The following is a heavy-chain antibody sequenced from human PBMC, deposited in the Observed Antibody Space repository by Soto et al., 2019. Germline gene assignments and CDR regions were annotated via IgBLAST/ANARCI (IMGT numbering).Heavy chain of an antibody. J-gene: IGHJ4*02. V-gene: IGHV4-59*01. D-gene: IGHD5-18*01. CDR3: ARIYELWPYFDY. CDR1: GGSISSYY. Sequence: SETLSLTCTVSGGSISSYYWSWIRQPPGKGLEWIGYIYYSGSTNYNPSLKSRVTISVDTSKNQFSLKLSSVTAADTAVYYCARIYELWPYFDYWGQGTLVTVSS. CDR2: IYYSGST.